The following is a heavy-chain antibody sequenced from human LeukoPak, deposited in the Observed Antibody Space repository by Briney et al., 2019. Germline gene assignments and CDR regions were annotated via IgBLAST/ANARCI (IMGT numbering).Heavy chain of an antibody. CDR1: GGSFSGYY. CDR2: IYHSGST. CDR3: ARRVTGIQLWFRDGGNDY. Sequence: SETLSLTCAVYGGSFSGYYWSWIRQPPGKGLEWIGEIYHSGSTNYNPSLKSRVTISVDTSKNQFSLKLSSVTAADTAVYYCARRVTGIQLWFRDGGNDYWGQGTLVTVSS. D-gene: IGHD5-18*01. J-gene: IGHJ4*02. V-gene: IGHV4-34*01.